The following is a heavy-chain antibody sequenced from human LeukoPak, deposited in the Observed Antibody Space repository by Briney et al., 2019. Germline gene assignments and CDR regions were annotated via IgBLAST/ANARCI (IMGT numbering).Heavy chain of an antibody. CDR3: AREGPSSGSAQNWFDP. Sequence: SQALSLTCTVSGGSISSGDDYWSWIRQPPGKGLEWIGYIYYSGSTYYNPSLKSRVTISVDTSKNQFSLKLSSVTAADTAVYYCAREGPSSGSAQNWFDPWGQGTLVTVSS. V-gene: IGHV4-30-4*08. J-gene: IGHJ5*02. CDR2: IYYSGST. CDR1: GGSISSGDDY. D-gene: IGHD1-26*01.